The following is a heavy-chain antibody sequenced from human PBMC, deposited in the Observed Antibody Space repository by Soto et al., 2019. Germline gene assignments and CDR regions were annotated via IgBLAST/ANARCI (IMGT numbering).Heavy chain of an antibody. V-gene: IGHV4-30-4*01. CDR2: IYYSGST. Sequence: QVQLQESGPGLVKPSQTLSLTCTVSGGSISSGDYYWSWIRQPPGKGLEWIGYIYYSGSTYYNPSPKSRVTISVDTSKNQFSLKLSSVTAADTAVYYCARVPMVRGVIFYYYYGMDVWGQGTTVTVSS. CDR1: GGSISSGDYY. CDR3: ARVPMVRGVIFYYYYGMDV. D-gene: IGHD3-10*01. J-gene: IGHJ6*02.